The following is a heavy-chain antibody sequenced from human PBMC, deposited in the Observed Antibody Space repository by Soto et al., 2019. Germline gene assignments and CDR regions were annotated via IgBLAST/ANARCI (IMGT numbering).Heavy chain of an antibody. CDR1: GGSVSSGSYY. D-gene: IGHD3-22*01. CDR3: ARAGRYYDSSGYGAFDI. Sequence: TSETLSLTCTVSGGSVSSGSYYWSWIRQPPGKGLEWIGYIYYSGSTNYNPSLKSRVTISVDTSKNQFSLKLSSVTAADTAVYYCARAGRYYDSSGYGAFDIWGQGTMVTVSS. J-gene: IGHJ3*02. CDR2: IYYSGST. V-gene: IGHV4-61*01.